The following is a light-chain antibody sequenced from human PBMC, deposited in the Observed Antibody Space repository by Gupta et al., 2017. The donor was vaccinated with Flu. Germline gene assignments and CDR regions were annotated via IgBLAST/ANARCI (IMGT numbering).Light chain of an antibody. Sequence: KVTISCSGSSFNVGNNYVYWYQHLPGTAPKLLIYENNKRPSGIPDRFSGSKSGTSATLGIAGLQTGDEADYFCGTWDSSRSAGVFGGGTKLTVL. CDR3: GTWDSSRSAGV. CDR1: SFNVGNNY. CDR2: ENN. J-gene: IGLJ3*02. V-gene: IGLV1-51*02.